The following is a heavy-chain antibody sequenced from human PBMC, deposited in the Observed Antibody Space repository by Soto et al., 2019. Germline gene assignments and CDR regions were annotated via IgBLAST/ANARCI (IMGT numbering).Heavy chain of an antibody. J-gene: IGHJ4*02. Sequence: EVQLVESGGGLVQPGGSLRLSCAASGFTFSSYWMSWVRQAPGKGLVWVANIKQDGSEKYYVDSVKGRFTISRDNANNSLYLQMNSLRAEDTAVYYCARFRRAERFDGYNSKGENDYWGQGTLVTVAS. CDR3: ARFRRAERFDGYNSKGENDY. CDR2: IKQDGSEK. CDR1: GFTFSSYW. D-gene: IGHD5-12*01. V-gene: IGHV3-7*03.